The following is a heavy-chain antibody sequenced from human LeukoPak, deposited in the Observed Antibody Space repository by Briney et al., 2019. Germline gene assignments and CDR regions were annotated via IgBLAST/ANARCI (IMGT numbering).Heavy chain of an antibody. CDR2: IIPIFGIA. J-gene: IGHJ4*02. V-gene: IGHV1-69*04. CDR1: GSTFSSYA. Sequence: ASVKVSCKASGSTFSSYAISWVRQAPGQGLEWMGRIIPIFGIANYAQKFQGRVTITADKSTSTAYMELSSLRSEDTAVYYCARVGAPNNYFDYWGQGTLVTVSS. CDR3: ARVGAPNNYFDY. D-gene: IGHD2/OR15-2a*01.